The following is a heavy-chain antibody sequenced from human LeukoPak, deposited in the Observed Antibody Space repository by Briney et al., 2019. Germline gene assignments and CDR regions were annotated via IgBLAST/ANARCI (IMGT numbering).Heavy chain of an antibody. V-gene: IGHV3-23*01. CDR1: GFTFSSYA. CDR2: ISGSGVTT. D-gene: IGHD1-26*01. J-gene: IGHJ1*01. CDR3: AKKVVVGATSPYSDFQD. Sequence: GSLRLSCEASGFTFSSYAMSWVRQAPGKGLEWVSAISGSGVTTHYAGSVKGRFSISRDNSKNTLYLQMNSMRAEDTALYYCAKKVVVGATSPYSDFQDWGQGTLVTVSS.